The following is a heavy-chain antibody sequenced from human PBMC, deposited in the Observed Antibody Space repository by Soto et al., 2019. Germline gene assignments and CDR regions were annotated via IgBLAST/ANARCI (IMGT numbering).Heavy chain of an antibody. CDR2: IYHSGST. CDR3: ASEARMATFDS. V-gene: IGHV4-4*02. D-gene: IGHD5-12*01. J-gene: IGHJ4*02. Sequence: SETLSLTCAVSGGSISSSNWWSWVRQPPGKALEWIREIYHSGSTNYNPSLKSRVTISVDKSKNQFSLKLSSVTAADTAVYYCASEARMATFDSRGQGALVTVSS. CDR1: GGSISSSNW.